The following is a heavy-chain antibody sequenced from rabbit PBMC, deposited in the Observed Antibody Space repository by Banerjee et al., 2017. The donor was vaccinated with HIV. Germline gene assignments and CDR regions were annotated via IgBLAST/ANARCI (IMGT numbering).Heavy chain of an antibody. CDR2: IVSSSGST. Sequence: QQQLEESGGGLVKPGGTLTLTCKASGIDFSSYYYICWVRQTLARTPGKGLELIACIVSSSGSTWYASWVNGRFTISKTSSTTVTLQMTSLTAADTATYFCARDMAGSRGLWGPGTLVTVS. CDR1: GIDFSSYYY. D-gene: IGHD4-2*01. CDR3: ARDMAGSRGL. V-gene: IGHV1S43*01. J-gene: IGHJ6*01.